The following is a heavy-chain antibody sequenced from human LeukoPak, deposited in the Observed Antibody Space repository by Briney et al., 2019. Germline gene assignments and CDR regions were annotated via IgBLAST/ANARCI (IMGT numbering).Heavy chain of an antibody. D-gene: IGHD2-15*01. CDR3: ARETVVVVAATLGDWFDP. CDR1: GGSISNGSYY. V-gene: IGHV4-61*02. CDR2: IYTSGST. Sequence: PSQTLSLTCTVSGGSISNGSYYWSWIRQPAGKGLEWIGRIYTSGSTNYNPSLKSRVTISVDTSKNQFSLKLSSVTAADTAVYYCARETVVVVAATLGDWFDPWGQGTLVTVSS. J-gene: IGHJ5*02.